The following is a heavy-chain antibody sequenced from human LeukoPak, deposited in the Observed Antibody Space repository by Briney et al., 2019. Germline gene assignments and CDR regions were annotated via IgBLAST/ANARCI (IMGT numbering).Heavy chain of an antibody. Sequence: GGSLRLSCGASSFTFSSYVMSWVRQAPGKGLEWVSFIYSDNTHYSDSVQGRFTISRDNSKNTLYLQMNSLRAEDTAVYYCARRAGAYSHPYDYWGQGTLVTVSS. CDR3: ARRAGAYSHPYDY. CDR2: IYSDNT. D-gene: IGHD4/OR15-4a*01. J-gene: IGHJ4*02. CDR1: SFTFSSYV. V-gene: IGHV3-53*01.